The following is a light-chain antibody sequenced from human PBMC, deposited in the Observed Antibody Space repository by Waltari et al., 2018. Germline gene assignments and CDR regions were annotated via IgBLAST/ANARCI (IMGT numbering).Light chain of an antibody. V-gene: IGKV3-15*01. CDR3: KQYNKWPPIT. J-gene: IGKJ5*01. Sequence: EVVMTQSPATLSVSPGERATLSCRASQSIYDNLAWYQQKPAQAPRLLIYGASTRATGVPSRFRGSGSGTEFTLTISSLQSEDSAVYYCKQYNKWPPITFGQGTRLEIK. CDR1: QSIYDN. CDR2: GAS.